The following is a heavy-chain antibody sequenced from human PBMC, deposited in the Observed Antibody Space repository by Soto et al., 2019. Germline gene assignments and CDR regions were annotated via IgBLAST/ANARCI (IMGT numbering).Heavy chain of an antibody. V-gene: IGHV1-18*04. Sequence: ASVKVSCKASGYTFTSYGISWVRQAPGQGLEWMGWISAYNGNTNYAQKLQGRVTMTTDTSTSTAYMELRSLRSDDTAVYYCARDLSLTVGGTETLMDVWGQRTTVTVSS. CDR3: ARDLSLTVGGTETLMDV. D-gene: IGHD6-19*01. CDR2: ISAYNGNT. J-gene: IGHJ6*02. CDR1: GYTFTSYG.